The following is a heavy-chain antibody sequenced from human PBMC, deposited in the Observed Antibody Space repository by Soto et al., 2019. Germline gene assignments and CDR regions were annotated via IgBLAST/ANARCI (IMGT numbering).Heavy chain of an antibody. D-gene: IGHD3-22*01. CDR3: AKQYYYDSSGYFDY. CDR2: ISYDGSNK. Sequence: VGSLRLSCAASRFTFSSYGMHWVRQAPGKGLEWVAVISYDGSNKYYADSVKGRFTISRDNSKNTLYLQMNSLRAEDTAVYYCAKQYYYDSSGYFDYWGQGTLVTVSS. V-gene: IGHV3-30*18. J-gene: IGHJ4*02. CDR1: RFTFSSYG.